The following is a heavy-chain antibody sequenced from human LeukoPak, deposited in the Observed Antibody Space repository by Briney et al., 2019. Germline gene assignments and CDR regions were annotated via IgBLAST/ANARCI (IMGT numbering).Heavy chain of an antibody. CDR2: INPSGDGT. V-gene: IGHV1-46*01. J-gene: IGHJ3*02. D-gene: IGHD6-6*01. CDR1: GYTFTINH. Sequence: ASVKVSCKASGYTFTINHIHWVRQAPGQGLEWMGVINPSGDGTTYAQNFQGRVTMTRDTSTSTVHMELRSLRSEDTAVYYCARVGSSSLNHAFDIWGQGTMVTVSS. CDR3: ARVGSSSLNHAFDI.